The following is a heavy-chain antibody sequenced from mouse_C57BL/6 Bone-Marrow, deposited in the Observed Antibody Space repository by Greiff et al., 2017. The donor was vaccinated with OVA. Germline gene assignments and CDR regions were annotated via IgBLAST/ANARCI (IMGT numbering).Heavy chain of an antibody. D-gene: IGHD2-12*01. CDR1: GYTFTNYW. J-gene: IGHJ1*03. CDR2: IYPGGGYT. Sequence: QVQLQQSGAELVRPGTSVKMSCKASGYTFTNYWIGWAKQRPGHGLEWIGDIYPGGGYTNYNEKFKGKATLTADKSSSTAYMQFSSLTSEDSAIYYCARRARRGYFDVWGTGTTVTGSS. V-gene: IGHV1-63*01. CDR3: ARRARRGYFDV.